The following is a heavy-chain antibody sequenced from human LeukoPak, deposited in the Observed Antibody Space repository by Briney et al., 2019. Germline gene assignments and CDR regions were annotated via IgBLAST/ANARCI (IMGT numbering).Heavy chain of an antibody. CDR1: GYTFTSYG. V-gene: IGHV1-18*01. J-gene: IGHJ4*02. D-gene: IGHD2-2*01. CDR3: ARAPLYCSSTSCSSRLAVAGWGYFDY. Sequence: ASVNVSCTASGYTFTSYGISWVRQAPGQGLEWMGWVSAYNGTTNSAQTLPGRVTMTTDTSTSTAYMELRSLRSDDTAVYYCARAPLYCSSTSCSSRLAVAGWGYFDYWGQGTLVTVSS. CDR2: VSAYNGTT.